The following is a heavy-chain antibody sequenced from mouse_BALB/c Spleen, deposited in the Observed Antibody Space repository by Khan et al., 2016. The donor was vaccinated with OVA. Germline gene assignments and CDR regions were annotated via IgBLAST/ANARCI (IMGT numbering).Heavy chain of an antibody. CDR1: GFSSTTYG. J-gene: IGHJ3*01. CDR3: ARHAYRYDFTY. Sequence: QVQLKEPGPGLVQPSQSLSITCTVSGFSSTTYGIHWVRQSPGKGLEWLGVIWIGGSTDYNAPFISRLSIRKDNSKSQVFFKMNSLQADDTDIYYCARHAYRYDFTYWGQGTLVTVSA. CDR2: IWIGGST. V-gene: IGHV2-2*01. D-gene: IGHD2-12*01.